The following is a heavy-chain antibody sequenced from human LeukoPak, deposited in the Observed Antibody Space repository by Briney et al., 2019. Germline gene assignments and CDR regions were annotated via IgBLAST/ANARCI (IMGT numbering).Heavy chain of an antibody. CDR1: GGSISSGGYY. Sequence: SETLFLTCTVSGGSISSGGYYWSWIRQHPGKGLEWIGYIYYSGSTYYNPSLKSRVTISVDTSKNQFSLKLSSVTAADTAVYYCASGLRDGFAYWCQGTLVTVAS. D-gene: IGHD5-24*01. V-gene: IGHV4-31*03. CDR3: ASGLRDGFAY. J-gene: IGHJ4*02. CDR2: IYYSGST.